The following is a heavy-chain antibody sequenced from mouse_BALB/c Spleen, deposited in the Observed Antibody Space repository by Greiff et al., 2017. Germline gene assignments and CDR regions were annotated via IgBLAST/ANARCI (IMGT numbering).Heavy chain of an antibody. CDR2: IYPGNVNT. V-gene: IGHV1S56*01. CDR1: GYTFTSYY. Sequence: QVQLQQSGPELVKPGASVRISCKASGYTFTSYYIHWVKQRPGQGLEWIGWIYPGNVNTKYNEKFKGKATLTADKSSSTAYMQLSSLTSEDSAVYYCTRSLDGGYAMDYWGQGTSVTVSS. CDR3: TRSLDGGYAMDY. J-gene: IGHJ4*01.